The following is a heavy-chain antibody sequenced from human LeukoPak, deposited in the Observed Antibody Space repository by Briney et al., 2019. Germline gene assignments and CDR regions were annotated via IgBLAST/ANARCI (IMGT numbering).Heavy chain of an antibody. CDR2: INHSGST. J-gene: IGHJ4*02. V-gene: IGHV4-34*01. Sequence: SETLSLTCAVYGGSFSGYYWSWIRQPPGKGLEWIGEINHSGSTNYTPSLNSPVTISVHTSNNQFSLKLSSVTAADTAVYYCARGRVSRLRNFDYWGQGTLVTVSS. CDR1: GGSFSGYY. CDR3: ARGRVSRLRNFDY. D-gene: IGHD3-10*01.